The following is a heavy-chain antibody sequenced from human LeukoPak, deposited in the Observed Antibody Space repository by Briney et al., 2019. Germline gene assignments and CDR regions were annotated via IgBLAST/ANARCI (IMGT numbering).Heavy chain of an antibody. D-gene: IGHD2/OR15-2a*01. J-gene: IGHJ6*03. CDR2: IHFTGNT. V-gene: IGHV4-59*01. Sequence: SETLSLNCSVSGGSISSYSWSWIRQSPGKGLEWIGYIHFTGNTKYNPSLRGRVIISLHTPNNQFSLRLSSVTAADTAVYYCARGVRIENAAIYYMDVWGEGAKVTVSS. CDR3: ARGVRIENAAIYYMDV. CDR1: GGSISSYS.